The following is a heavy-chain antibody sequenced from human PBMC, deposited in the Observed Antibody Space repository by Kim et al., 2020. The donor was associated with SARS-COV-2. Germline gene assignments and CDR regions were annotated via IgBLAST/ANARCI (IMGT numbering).Heavy chain of an antibody. CDR3: ARDRSYDFWSVYAADYYYYYGMDV. CDR1: GYTFTSYA. CDR2: INTNTGNS. D-gene: IGHD3-3*01. Sequence: ASVKVSCKASGYTFTSYAMNWVRQAPGQGLEWMGWINTNTGNSTYAQGFTGRFVFSLDTSVSTAYLQISSLKAEDTAVYYCARDRSYDFWSVYAADYYYYYGMDVWGQGTTVTVSS. J-gene: IGHJ6*02. V-gene: IGHV7-4-1*02.